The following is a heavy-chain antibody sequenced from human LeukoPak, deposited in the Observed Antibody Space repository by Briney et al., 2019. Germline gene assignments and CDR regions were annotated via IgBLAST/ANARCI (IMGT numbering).Heavy chain of an antibody. CDR2: INSDGSST. J-gene: IGHJ4*02. Sequence: GGALRLSCSASGFTFSSYWMHWVRQAPGKGLVGVSRINSDGSSTSYADSGKGRCTISRDNAKNTLYMQMNSLRAEDTAVYYCEREQIPAMVIFTYWGPGTLVTVSS. D-gene: IGHD5-18*01. CDR3: EREQIPAMVIFTY. CDR1: GFTFSSYW. V-gene: IGHV3-74*01.